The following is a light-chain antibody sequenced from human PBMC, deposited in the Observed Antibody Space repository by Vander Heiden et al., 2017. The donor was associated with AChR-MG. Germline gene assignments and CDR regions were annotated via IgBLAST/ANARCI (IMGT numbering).Light chain of an antibody. CDR2: DVS. Sequence: QSGLTQPASVSGSPGQSITISCTGSRSDIGGYNFVSWFQQHPGKAPRLLVYDVSDRPSGVSNRFSGSKSGNTASLTISGLQPEDEAVYYCTSYATIGAPVVFGGGTKLTVL. V-gene: IGLV2-14*03. J-gene: IGLJ2*01. CDR1: RSDIGGYNF. CDR3: TSYATIGAPVV.